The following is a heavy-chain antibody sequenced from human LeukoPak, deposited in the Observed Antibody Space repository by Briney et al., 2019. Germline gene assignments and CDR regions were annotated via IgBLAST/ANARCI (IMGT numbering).Heavy chain of an antibody. CDR3: AKDGSSGHYSLDY. CDR1: GFTFSSYG. V-gene: IGHV3-33*06. J-gene: IGHJ4*02. D-gene: IGHD3-22*01. CDR2: IWYDVNNK. Sequence: GRSLRLSCAASGFTFSSYGMHWVRQAPGKGLEWVAVIWYDVNNKYYADSVKGRFTISRDNSKNTLYLQMNSLRAEDTAVYYCAKDGSSGHYSLDYWGQGTLVTVSS.